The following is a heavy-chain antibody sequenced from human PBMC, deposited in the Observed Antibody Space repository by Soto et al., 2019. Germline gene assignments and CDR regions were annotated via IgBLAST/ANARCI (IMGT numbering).Heavy chain of an antibody. CDR1: GGTFSSYA. Sequence: SVKVSCTASGGTFSSYAISWVRQAPGQGLEWMGGIIPIFGTANYAQKFQGRVTITADESTSTAYMELGSLRSEDTAVYYCARGGSYGEYDYWGQGTLVTVSS. V-gene: IGHV1-69*01. CDR3: ARGGSYGEYDY. D-gene: IGHD4-17*01. CDR2: IIPIFGTA. J-gene: IGHJ4*02.